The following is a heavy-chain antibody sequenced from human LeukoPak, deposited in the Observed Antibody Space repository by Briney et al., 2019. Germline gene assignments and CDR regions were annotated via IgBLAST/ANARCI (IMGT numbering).Heavy chain of an antibody. J-gene: IGHJ4*02. CDR3: ARAEYYYDSSGPILGIDY. CDR2: ISAYNGNT. D-gene: IGHD3-22*01. V-gene: IGHV1-18*01. Sequence: ASVKVSCKASGYTFTSYGISWVRQAPGQGLEWMGWISAYNGNTNYAQKLRGRVTMTTDTSTSTAYMELRSLRSDDTAVYYCARAEYYYDSSGPILGIDYWGQGTLVTVSS. CDR1: GYTFTSYG.